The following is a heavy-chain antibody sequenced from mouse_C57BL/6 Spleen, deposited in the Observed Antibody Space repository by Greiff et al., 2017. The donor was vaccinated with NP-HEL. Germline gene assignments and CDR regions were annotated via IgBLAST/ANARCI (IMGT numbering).Heavy chain of an antibody. Sequence: QVQLQPPGAELVKPGASVKLSCKASGYTFTSYWMHWVKQRPGQGLEWIGMIHPKSGSTNYNEKFKSTATLTVDKSSSTSYMQLSSLTSEYSAVYYCAREGCLGSNLSWFAYWGQGTLVTVSA. V-gene: IGHV1-64*01. J-gene: IGHJ3*01. CDR2: IHPKSGST. CDR1: GYTFTSYW. CDR3: AREGCLGSNLSWFAY.